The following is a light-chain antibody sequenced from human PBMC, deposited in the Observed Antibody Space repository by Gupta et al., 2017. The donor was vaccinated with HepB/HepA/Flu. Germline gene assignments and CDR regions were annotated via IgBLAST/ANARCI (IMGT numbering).Light chain of an antibody. V-gene: IGKV3-11*01. J-gene: IGKJ4*01. CDR2: DAS. CDR3: QQRHSWPLT. CDR1: QSISGY. Sequence: DMVLPQPLVTLSSSPGERATPSCRTSQSISGYLAWYQQSPGQAPRLLIYDASVRATGIPDRFSGSGSGTDFTLTINTLEPEDFAVYYCQQRHSWPLTFGGGTKVEI.